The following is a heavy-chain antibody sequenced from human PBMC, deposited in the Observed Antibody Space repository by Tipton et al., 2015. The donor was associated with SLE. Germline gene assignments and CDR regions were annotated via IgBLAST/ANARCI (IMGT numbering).Heavy chain of an antibody. D-gene: IGHD1-26*01. V-gene: IGHV4-59*12. Sequence: TLSLTCTVSGASITNDHWSWIRQPPGKGLEWIGYVHHSGNSNYSPSLKSRVTISVDTSRNQFSLKLTSVTAADTAVYYCAIPTVGATGGFDSWGHGTLVIVSS. J-gene: IGHJ4*01. CDR1: GASITNDH. CDR2: VHHSGNS. CDR3: AIPTVGATGGFDS.